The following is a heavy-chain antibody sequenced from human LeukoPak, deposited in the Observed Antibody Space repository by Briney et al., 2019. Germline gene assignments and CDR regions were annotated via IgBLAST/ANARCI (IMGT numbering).Heavy chain of an antibody. CDR3: ARHLRGSGSYSFDY. CDR2: INHSEST. Sequence: SETLSLTCAVYGGSFSGYYWSWIRQPPGKGLEWIGEINHSESTNYNPSLKSRVTISVDTSKNQFSLKLSSVTAADTAVYYCARHLRGSGSYSFDYWGQGTLVTVSS. D-gene: IGHD3-10*01. V-gene: IGHV4-34*01. CDR1: GGSFSGYY. J-gene: IGHJ4*02.